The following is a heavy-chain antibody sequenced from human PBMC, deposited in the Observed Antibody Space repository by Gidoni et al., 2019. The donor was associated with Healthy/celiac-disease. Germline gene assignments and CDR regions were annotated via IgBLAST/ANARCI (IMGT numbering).Heavy chain of an antibody. V-gene: IGHV3-53*04. Sequence: EVQLVESGGGLVQPGGSLGLSCAASGFTVSSHYLRWVRQAPGKGLERVSVIYSGGSTYYADSVQRRFTISRHNSKNTLYLQMNSLRAEDTAVYYCARAPKGAYYDSSGYYQGADYYGMDVWGQGTTVTVSS. D-gene: IGHD3-22*01. CDR3: ARAPKGAYYDSSGYYQGADYYGMDV. CDR2: IYSGGST. J-gene: IGHJ6*02. CDR1: GFTVSSHY.